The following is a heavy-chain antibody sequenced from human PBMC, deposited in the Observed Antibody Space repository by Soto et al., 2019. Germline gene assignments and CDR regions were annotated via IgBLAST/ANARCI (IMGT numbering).Heavy chain of an antibody. Sequence: SETLSLTCDVSGDSISSDKWWSWVRQSPGKGLEWIGEAYHSGRAHYNPSLNSRVTISVDYSKNQFTLKLSSVTAADTAVYYCVRNGWYALDIWGQGTLVTVSS. CDR1: GDSISSDKW. J-gene: IGHJ3*02. CDR2: AYHSGRA. CDR3: VRNGWYALDI. V-gene: IGHV4-4*02. D-gene: IGHD6-19*01.